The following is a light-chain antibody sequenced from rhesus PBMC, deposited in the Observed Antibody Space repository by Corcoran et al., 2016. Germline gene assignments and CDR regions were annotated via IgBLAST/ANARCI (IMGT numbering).Light chain of an antibody. J-gene: IGKJ4*01. Sequence: DIQMTQSPSSLSASVGDTVTITCQASQGISKYLAWYQQKPVKAPKFLIYDASTLQSGVPSRFSGSGSGTEFTLTISSLQPEDFATYYCQQHNSYPPTFGGGTKVELK. CDR3: QQHNSYPPT. CDR1: QGISKY. CDR2: DAS. V-gene: IGKV1-25*01.